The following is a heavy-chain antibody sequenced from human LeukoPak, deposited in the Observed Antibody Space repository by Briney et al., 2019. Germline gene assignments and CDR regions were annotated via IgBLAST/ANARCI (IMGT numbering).Heavy chain of an antibody. D-gene: IGHD4-17*01. V-gene: IGHV4-59*01. CDR2: IYYSGTT. CDR3: ARDRGYGDYGGNWFDP. Sequence: PSETLSLTCTVSGGSIGNFYWTWIRQSPGKGLEWIGYIYYSGTTKYNPSLKSRAIISIDTSKNQFSLKMSSVTAADTAVYFCARDRGYGDYGGNWFDPWGQGTLVTVSS. CDR1: GGSIGNFY. J-gene: IGHJ5*02.